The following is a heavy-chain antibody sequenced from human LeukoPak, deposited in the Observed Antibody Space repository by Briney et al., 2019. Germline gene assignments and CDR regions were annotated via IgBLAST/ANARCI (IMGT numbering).Heavy chain of an antibody. CDR2: ICPGDSDT. V-gene: IGHV5-51*01. J-gene: IGHJ4*02. D-gene: IGHD3-10*01. Sequence: GESLKISCKGSGYSFTSYWIGWVRQMPGKGLEWMGIICPGDSDTRYSPSFQGQVTISADKSISTAYLQLNSLKASDTAMYYCVRSGSPPTYFDYWGQGTLVTVSS. CDR1: GYSFTSYW. CDR3: VRSGSPPTYFDY.